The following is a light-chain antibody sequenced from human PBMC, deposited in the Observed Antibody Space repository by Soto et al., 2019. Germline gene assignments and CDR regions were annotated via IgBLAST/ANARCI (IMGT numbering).Light chain of an antibody. CDR1: QSITTW. CDR3: LQHNSSPQT. CDR2: DAS. J-gene: IGKJ1*01. V-gene: IGKV1-5*01. Sequence: DIQMTQSPSTVSAYVGDSVTITCRASQSITTWLAWYQQRPGKAPKLLIYDASSLQSGVPSRFSGSGSGTEFTLTISSLQPEDFATYYCLQHNSSPQTFGQGTKVDIK.